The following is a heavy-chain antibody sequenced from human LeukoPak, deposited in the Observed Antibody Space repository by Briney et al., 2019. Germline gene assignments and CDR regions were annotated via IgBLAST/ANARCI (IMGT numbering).Heavy chain of an antibody. CDR3: ARGRFGSSGFDY. D-gene: IGHD3-22*01. Sequence: GGSLRLSCAASGFTFSSYSMNWVRQAPGKGLEWVSSISSSSSYICYADSVKGRFTISRDNAKNSLYLQMNSLRAEDTAVYYCARGRFGSSGFDYWGQGTLVTVSS. CDR2: ISSSSSYI. V-gene: IGHV3-21*01. CDR1: GFTFSSYS. J-gene: IGHJ4*02.